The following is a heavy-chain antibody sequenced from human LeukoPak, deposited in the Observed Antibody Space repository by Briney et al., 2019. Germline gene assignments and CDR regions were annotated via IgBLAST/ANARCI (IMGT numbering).Heavy chain of an antibody. D-gene: IGHD6-19*01. J-gene: IGHJ3*02. CDR3: ARDIASHSSGWLKDAFDI. V-gene: IGHV1-69*06. CDR1: GGTFSSYA. CDR2: IIPIFGTA. Sequence: EASVKVSCKASGGTFSSYAISWVRQAPGQGLEWMGGIIPIFGTANYAQKFQGRVTITADKSTSTAYMELSSLRSEDTAVYYCARDIASHSSGWLKDAFDIWGQGTMVTVPS.